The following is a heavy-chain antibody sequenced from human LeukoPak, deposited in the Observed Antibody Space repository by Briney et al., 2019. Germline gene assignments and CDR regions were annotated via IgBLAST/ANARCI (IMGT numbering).Heavy chain of an antibody. D-gene: IGHD3-10*01. CDR3: AREIFGSGSYPYF. Sequence: GRTLRPSCAASGFSSNTYAMHWVRQTPGQGLERVALIWHDGSHKSYSNSVRGQFTISRDNAKNTVYLQMNNLRPEDTAVYYCAREIFGSGSYPYFWGQGTLVTVSS. V-gene: IGHV3-33*01. CDR1: GFSSNTYA. J-gene: IGHJ4*02. CDR2: IWHDGSHK.